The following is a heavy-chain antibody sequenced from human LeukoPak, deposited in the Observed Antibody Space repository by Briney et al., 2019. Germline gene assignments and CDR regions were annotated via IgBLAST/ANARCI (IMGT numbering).Heavy chain of an antibody. Sequence: GESLKISRKGSGYSFSNYWIGWVRQMPGKGLEWMGIINPGDSDIRYSPSFQGQVTISADKSINTAYLQWSSLKASDTAMYYCARRHGDYYFDYWGQGTLVTVSS. CDR2: INPGDSDI. V-gene: IGHV5-51*01. CDR3: ARRHGDYYFDY. J-gene: IGHJ4*02. D-gene: IGHD4-17*01. CDR1: GYSFSNYW.